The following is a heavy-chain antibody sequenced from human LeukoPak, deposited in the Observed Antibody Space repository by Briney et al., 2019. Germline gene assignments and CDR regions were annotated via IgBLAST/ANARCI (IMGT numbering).Heavy chain of an antibody. D-gene: IGHD3-22*01. V-gene: IGHV2-5*02. J-gene: IGHJ4*02. CDR3: AHIHTYYYDSSGYYRLSYYFDY. Sequence: SGPTLLKPTPTLTLTCTFSGFSLSTSGVGVGWIRQPPGKALEWLALIYWDDDKRHSPSLKSRLTITKDTSKNQVVLTMTNMDPVDTATYYCAHIHTYYYDSSGYYRLSYYFDYWGQGTLVTVSS. CDR1: GFSLSTSGVG. CDR2: IYWDDDK.